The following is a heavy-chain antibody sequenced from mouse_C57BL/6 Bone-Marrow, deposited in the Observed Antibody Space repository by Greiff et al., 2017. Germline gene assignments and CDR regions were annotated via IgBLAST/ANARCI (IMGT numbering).Heavy chain of an antibody. CDR2: IHPNSGST. V-gene: IGHV1-64*01. D-gene: IGHD1-1*02. Sequence: QVQLKESGAELVKPGASVKLSCKASGYTFTSYWMHWVKQRPGQGLEWIGMIHPNSGSTNYNEKFKSKATLTVDKSSSTAYMQLSSLTSEDSAVYYCARRRYYGGYWYFDVWGTGTTVTVSS. CDR3: ARRRYYGGYWYFDV. J-gene: IGHJ1*03. CDR1: GYTFTSYW.